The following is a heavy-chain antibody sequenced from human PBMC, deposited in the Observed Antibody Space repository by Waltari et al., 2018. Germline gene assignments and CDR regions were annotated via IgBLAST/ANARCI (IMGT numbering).Heavy chain of an antibody. CDR3: ARVGYCSGGSCSTNWYFDL. J-gene: IGHJ2*01. D-gene: IGHD2-15*01. CDR2: MKPNSGNT. V-gene: IGHV1-8*01. CDR1: GYTFTSYD. Sequence: QVQLVQSGAEVKKPGASVKVSCKASGYTFTSYDINWVRQATGQGLEWMGWMKPNSGNTGYAKKFQGRVTMTRNTSISTAYMELSSLRSEDTAVYYCARVGYCSGGSCSTNWYFDLWGRGTLVTVSS.